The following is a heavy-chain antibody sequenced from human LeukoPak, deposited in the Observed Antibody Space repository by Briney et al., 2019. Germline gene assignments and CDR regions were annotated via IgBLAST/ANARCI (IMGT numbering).Heavy chain of an antibody. CDR2: IYSGGST. Sequence: GRSLRLSCAASGFTFDDYAMHWVRQAPGKGLEWVSVIYSGGSTYYADSVKGRFTISRDNSKNTPYLQMNSLRAEDTAVYYCARENPYYYGMDVWGQGTTVTVSS. J-gene: IGHJ6*02. V-gene: IGHV3-53*01. CDR1: GFTFDDYA. CDR3: ARENPYYYGMDV.